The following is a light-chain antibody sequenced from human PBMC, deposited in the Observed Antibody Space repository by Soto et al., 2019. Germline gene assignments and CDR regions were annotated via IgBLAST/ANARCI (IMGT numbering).Light chain of an antibody. CDR3: QQYGSSPT. Sequence: EIVMTQSPGTLSLSPGERATLSCRDSQTVISSYLAWYQQKPGQAPRVLIYGASSRATGIPDRFSGSGSGTDATLTINRLEPEDFAVYYCQQYGSSPTFGGGTKVDIK. J-gene: IGKJ4*01. V-gene: IGKV3-20*01. CDR1: QTVISSY. CDR2: GAS.